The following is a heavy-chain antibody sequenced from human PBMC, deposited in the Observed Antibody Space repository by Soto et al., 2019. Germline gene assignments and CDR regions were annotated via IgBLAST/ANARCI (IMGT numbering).Heavy chain of an antibody. CDR3: ASPVRRSVVPAALTYYYYGMDV. Sequence: EVQLLESGGGLVQPGGSLRLSCAASGFTFSSYAMSWVRQAPGKGLEWVSAISGSGGSTYYADSVKGRFTISRDNSKNTRYLQMNSLRAEDTAVYYCASPVRRSVVPAALTYYYYGMDVWGQGTTVTVSS. J-gene: IGHJ6*02. CDR1: GFTFSSYA. V-gene: IGHV3-23*01. D-gene: IGHD2-2*01. CDR2: ISGSGGST.